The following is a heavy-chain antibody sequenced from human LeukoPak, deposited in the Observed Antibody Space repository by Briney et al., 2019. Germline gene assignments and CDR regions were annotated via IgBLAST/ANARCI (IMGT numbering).Heavy chain of an antibody. CDR2: IDRDGSST. CDR3: AKEAYDILTGYYITLEYYMDV. CDR1: GFTLRSYW. J-gene: IGHJ6*03. V-gene: IGHV3-74*01. Sequence: PGGSLRLSCAASGFTLRSYWMHWVRQAPGKGLVWVSRIDRDGSSTSYADSVNGRLTISRDNAKNTLYLQMNSLRAEDTAVYYCAKEAYDILTGYYITLEYYMDVWGKGTTVTISS. D-gene: IGHD3-9*01.